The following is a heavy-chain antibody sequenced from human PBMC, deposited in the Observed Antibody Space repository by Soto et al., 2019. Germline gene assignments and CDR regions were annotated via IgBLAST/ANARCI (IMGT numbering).Heavy chain of an antibody. D-gene: IGHD1-26*01. Sequence: GGSLRLSCAASGFTFSSYGMHWVRQAPGKGLEWVAVISYDGSNKYYADSVKGRFTISRDNSKNTLYLQMNSLRAEDTAVYYCAKSGNCPLDYWGQGTLVTVSS. J-gene: IGHJ4*02. V-gene: IGHV3-30*18. CDR3: AKSGNCPLDY. CDR1: GFTFSSYG. CDR2: ISYDGSNK.